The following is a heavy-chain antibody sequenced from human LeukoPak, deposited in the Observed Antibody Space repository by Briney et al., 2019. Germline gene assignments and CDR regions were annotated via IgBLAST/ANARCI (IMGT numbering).Heavy chain of an antibody. CDR2: INPSGGRT. D-gene: IGHD6-13*01. CDR1: GYTFISYY. V-gene: IGHV1-46*01. Sequence: GASVKVSCKASGYTFISYYMHWVRQAPGQGLEWMGVINPSGGRTTYAQKFQGRVTMTRDMSTSTVYMELSSLRSEDTAVYYCARGQYSSSWYSSRPEPPLASAVGDLPPIYYWGQGTLVTVSS. CDR3: ARGQYSSSWYSSRPEPPLASAVGDLPPIYY. J-gene: IGHJ4*02.